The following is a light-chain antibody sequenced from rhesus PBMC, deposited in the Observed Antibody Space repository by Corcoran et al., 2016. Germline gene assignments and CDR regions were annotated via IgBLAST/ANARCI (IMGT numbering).Light chain of an antibody. CDR1: SSDIGAYNY. CDR2: EIA. CDR3: GSYAGTYTLYI. J-gene: IGLJ1*01. Sequence: QDALTQPRSVSGSPGQSVTISCTGTSSDIGAYNYVSWYQHHPGAAPKLMIYEIAKRPSGVSDRFSGSKSGNTASLTISGLQAQDEAASFCGSYAGTYTLYIFGPGTRLTVL. V-gene: IGLV2-32*01.